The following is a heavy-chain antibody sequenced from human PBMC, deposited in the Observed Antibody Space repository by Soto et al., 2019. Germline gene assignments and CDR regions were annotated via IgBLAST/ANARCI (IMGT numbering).Heavy chain of an antibody. Sequence: GGSLRLSCAASGFNFDDYAMHWGRQAPGKGLEWVSFISGDGGSTYYADSVKGRLTISRDNSKNSLYLQMNSHRTEDTALYYCAKTRTSWSSYYYGMDIWGQGTTVTVSS. D-gene: IGHD2-2*01. CDR2: ISGDGGST. V-gene: IGHV3-43*02. CDR3: AKTRTSWSSYYYGMDI. J-gene: IGHJ6*02. CDR1: GFNFDDYA.